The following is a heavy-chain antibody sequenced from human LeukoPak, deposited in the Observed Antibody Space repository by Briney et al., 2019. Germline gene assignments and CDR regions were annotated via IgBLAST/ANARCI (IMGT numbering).Heavy chain of an antibody. V-gene: IGHV3-23*01. Sequence: GGSLRLSCAASGFPFSNYAMTWVRQAPGKGLEWVSTIEGSGAATYYADSAKGRFTISRDNSKNTLYLQMNSLRAEDTAVYYCARPKDTAMALSDAFDIWGQGTMVTVSS. D-gene: IGHD5-18*01. CDR2: IEGSGAAT. J-gene: IGHJ3*02. CDR1: GFPFSNYA. CDR3: ARPKDTAMALSDAFDI.